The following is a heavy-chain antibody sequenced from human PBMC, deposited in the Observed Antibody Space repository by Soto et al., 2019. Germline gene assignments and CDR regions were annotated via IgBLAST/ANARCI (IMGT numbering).Heavy chain of an antibody. D-gene: IGHD2-15*01. CDR2: ISTNSRYI. J-gene: IGHJ6*02. CDR3: GSKQVIGYYYGLDV. V-gene: IGHV3-21*01. Sequence: GVSLRLSCAASGFIFSSYRMNWVRQAPGKGLEWISSISTNSRYIYYADSVEGRFTVSRDNSNNSLYLQMDNLRAEDTAVYYCGSKQVIGYYYGLDVWGQGTTVTVSS. CDR1: GFIFSSYR.